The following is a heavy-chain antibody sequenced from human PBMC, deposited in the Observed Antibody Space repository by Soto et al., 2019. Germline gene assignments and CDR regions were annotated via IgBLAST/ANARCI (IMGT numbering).Heavy chain of an antibody. V-gene: IGHV3-30*18. CDR2: ISYDGGNK. CDR1: SDG. D-gene: IGHD2-2*01. J-gene: IGHJ6*02. Sequence: SDGMHWVRQAPGKGLEWVTLISYDGGNKYYADSVKGRFSISGDNSRNTLYLQMNSLRPEDAAVYYCVKSLGFCSSSSCSRDYYYYYGMDVWGQGTRVTVSS. CDR3: VKSLGFCSSSSCSRDYYYYYGMDV.